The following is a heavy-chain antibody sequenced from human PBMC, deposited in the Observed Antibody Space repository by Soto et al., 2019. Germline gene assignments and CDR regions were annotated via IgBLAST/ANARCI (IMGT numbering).Heavy chain of an antibody. J-gene: IGHJ4*02. CDR2: ISWADDK. CDR1: GFSLTTSGVG. V-gene: IGHV2-5*02. CDR3: ARFTSKWYWIDY. Sequence: SGPTLVNPTQTLTLTCTFSGFSLTTSGVGVGWIRQPPRKALQWLALISWADDKRYSPSLQSRLTITKDTSKNQVVLTMTNMDPVDTATYYCARFTSKWYWIDYWGQGTLVTVS. D-gene: IGHD6-13*01.